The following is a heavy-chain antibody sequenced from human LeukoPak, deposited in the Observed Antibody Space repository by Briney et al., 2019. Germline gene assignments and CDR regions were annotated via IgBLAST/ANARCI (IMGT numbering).Heavy chain of an antibody. D-gene: IGHD2-15*01. J-gene: IGHJ4*02. Sequence: PGGSLRLSCAASGFTFSSYGMHWVRQAPGKGLEWVAFIRYDGSNKYSADSVKGRFTISRDNSKNTLYLQMNSLRAEDTAVYYCAKERLGYCSGGSCSSFDYWGQGTLVTVSS. CDR1: GFTFSSYG. CDR2: IRYDGSNK. V-gene: IGHV3-30*02. CDR3: AKERLGYCSGGSCSSFDY.